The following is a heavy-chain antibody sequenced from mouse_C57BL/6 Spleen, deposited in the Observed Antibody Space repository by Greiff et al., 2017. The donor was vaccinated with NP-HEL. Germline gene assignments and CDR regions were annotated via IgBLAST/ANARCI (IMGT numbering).Heavy chain of an antibody. D-gene: IGHD4-1*01. CDR3: ARPTGRYAMDY. Sequence: EVHLVESGGGLVKPGGSLKLSCAASGFTFSDYGMHWVRQAPEKGLEWVAYISSGSSTIYYADTVKGRFTISRDNAKNTLFLQMTSLRSEDTAMYYCARPTGRYAMDYWGQGTSVTVSS. V-gene: IGHV5-17*01. CDR2: ISSGSSTI. J-gene: IGHJ4*01. CDR1: GFTFSDYG.